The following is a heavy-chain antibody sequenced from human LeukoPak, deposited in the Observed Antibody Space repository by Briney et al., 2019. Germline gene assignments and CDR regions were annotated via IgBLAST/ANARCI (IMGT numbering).Heavy chain of an antibody. CDR3: ATSYSTDPYPLDT. V-gene: IGHV5-51*01. D-gene: IGHD6-13*01. J-gene: IGHJ3*02. Sequence: PGGSLRLSCKGSGYTFTGYTFTNYWIAWVRQMPGKGLEWIGIIYPGDSDTRYSPSFKGQVTISAVKSIRTAYLQWSILKASDTAMYYCATSYSTDPYPLDTWGQGTVVTVSS. CDR2: IYPGDSDT. CDR1: GYTFTGYTFTNYW.